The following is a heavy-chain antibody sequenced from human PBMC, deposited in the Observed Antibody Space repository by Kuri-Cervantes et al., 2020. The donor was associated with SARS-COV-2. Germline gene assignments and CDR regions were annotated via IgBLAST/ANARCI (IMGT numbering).Heavy chain of an antibody. D-gene: IGHD4-17*01. CDR1: GFTFSSYA. CDR3: AKTPGDGDYVVPWAYYYYMDV. CDR2: ISGSDSRT. Sequence: GESLKISCAASGFTFSSYAMSWVRQAPGKGLEWVSGISGSDSRTYYADSVKGRFTISKDNSENTLYLQMNGLRAEDTAVYYCAKTPGDGDYVVPWAYYYYMDVWGKGTTVTVSS. J-gene: IGHJ6*03. V-gene: IGHV3-23*01.